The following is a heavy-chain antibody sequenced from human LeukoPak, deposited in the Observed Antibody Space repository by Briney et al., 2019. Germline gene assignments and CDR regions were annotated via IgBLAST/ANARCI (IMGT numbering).Heavy chain of an antibody. CDR3: ATAKYSSGWYGAFDI. J-gene: IGHJ3*02. V-gene: IGHV1-2*02. CDR2: IDPNSGGT. Sequence: GASVKVSCKASGYTFTGYYMHWVRQAPGQGLEWMGWIDPNSGGTNYEQKFQGRVTMTRDTSTDTAYMELSSLRSEDAAVYYCATAKYSSGWYGAFDIWGQGTMVTVSS. D-gene: IGHD6-19*01. CDR1: GYTFTGYY.